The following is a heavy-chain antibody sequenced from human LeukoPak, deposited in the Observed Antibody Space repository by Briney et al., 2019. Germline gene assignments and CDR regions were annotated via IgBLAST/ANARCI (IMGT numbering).Heavy chain of an antibody. V-gene: IGHV4-31*03. CDR3: ARAVGGWYHTTPTSHWFDP. D-gene: IGHD6-19*01. J-gene: IGHJ5*02. CDR1: GGSISSGGYY. Sequence: PSETLSLTCTVSGGSISSGGYYWSWIRQHPGKGLEWIGYIYYSGSTYYNPSLKSRVTISVDTSKNQFSLKLSSVTAADTAVYYCARAVGGWYHTTPTSHWFDPWGQGTLVTVSS. CDR2: IYYSGST.